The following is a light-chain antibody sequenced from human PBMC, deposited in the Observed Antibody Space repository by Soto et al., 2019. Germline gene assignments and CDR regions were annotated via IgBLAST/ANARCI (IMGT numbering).Light chain of an antibody. CDR3: AGLVGRLNGFV. Sequence: QSVLTQPPSASGAPGQRVTISCSGSASNIGRDPVNWYQQVPGTAPKLLIYENNHRPSGVPDRFSGSKSGTSASLVISGLKSEDEDEYFCAGLVGRLNGFVFGTGTQVTVL. J-gene: IGLJ1*01. V-gene: IGLV1-44*01. CDR1: ASNIGRDP. CDR2: ENN.